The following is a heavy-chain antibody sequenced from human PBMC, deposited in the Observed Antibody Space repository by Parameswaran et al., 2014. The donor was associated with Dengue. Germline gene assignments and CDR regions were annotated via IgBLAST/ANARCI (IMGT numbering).Heavy chain of an antibody. CDR3: ARQPRGIFGVVLTVYGMDV. D-gene: IGHD3-3*01. CDR2: INHSGST. Sequence: VRQAPGKGLEWIGEINHSGSTNYNPSLKSRVTISVDTSKNQFSLKLSSVTAADTAVYYCARQPRGIFGVVLTVYGMDVWGQGTTVTVSS. V-gene: IGHV4-34*01. J-gene: IGHJ6*02.